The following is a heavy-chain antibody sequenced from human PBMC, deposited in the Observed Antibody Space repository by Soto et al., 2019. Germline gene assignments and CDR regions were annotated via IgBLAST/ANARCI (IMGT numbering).Heavy chain of an antibody. V-gene: IGHV1-46*01. D-gene: IGHD2-21*02. CDR3: AGGGPVVVVTAALDY. CDR1: GDTFSDYY. Sequence: QVQLMQSGAEVKKPGASVKVSCKASGDTFSDYYIHWVRQAPGQGLEWMGTVNPSGGHTTYSQHCLGRVTMTRDTSTSTLHMELTSLTSEDTAVYYCAGGGPVVVVTAALDYWGQGTLVTVSS. J-gene: IGHJ4*02. CDR2: VNPSGGHT.